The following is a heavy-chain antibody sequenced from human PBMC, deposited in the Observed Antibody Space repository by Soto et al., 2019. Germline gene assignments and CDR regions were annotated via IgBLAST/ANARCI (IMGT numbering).Heavy chain of an antibody. Sequence: SAPLGLTCTVSGGSISSSRYWWGWISQPPGEGLEWIWSIYYSGSTYYNPSLKSRFTISVDTSKNQFSLKLSSVTAADTAVYYCARQGITMVRGVDYWGQGTLVTVSS. CDR1: GGSISSSRYW. CDR2: IYYSGST. D-gene: IGHD3-10*01. V-gene: IGHV4-39*01. CDR3: ARQGITMVRGVDY. J-gene: IGHJ4*02.